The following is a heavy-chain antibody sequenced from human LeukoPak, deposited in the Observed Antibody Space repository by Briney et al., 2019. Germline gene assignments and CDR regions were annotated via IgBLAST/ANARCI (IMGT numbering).Heavy chain of an antibody. CDR2: ISSSSSYI. Sequence: PGGSLRLSCVASGFTFSSYSMNWVRQAPGKGLEWVSSISSSSSYIYYADSVRGRFTISRDNAKNSLYLQMNSLRAEDTAVYYCARDDRVRGVIIRVFDYWGQGTLVTVSS. V-gene: IGHV3-21*01. J-gene: IGHJ4*02. CDR3: ARDDRVRGVIIRVFDY. D-gene: IGHD3-10*01. CDR1: GFTFSSYS.